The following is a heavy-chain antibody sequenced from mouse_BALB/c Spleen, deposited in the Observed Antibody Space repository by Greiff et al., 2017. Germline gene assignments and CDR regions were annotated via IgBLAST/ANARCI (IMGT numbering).Heavy chain of an antibody. CDR3: ARWTTVVATHY. CDR2: ILPGSGST. Sequence: QVQLQQSGAELMKPGASVKISCKATGYTFSSYWIEWVKQRPGHGLEWIGEILPGSGSTNYNEKFKGKATFTADTSSNTAYMQLSSLTSEDSAVYYCARWTTVVATHYWGQGTTLTVSS. V-gene: IGHV1-9*01. D-gene: IGHD1-1*01. CDR1: GYTFSSYW. J-gene: IGHJ2*01.